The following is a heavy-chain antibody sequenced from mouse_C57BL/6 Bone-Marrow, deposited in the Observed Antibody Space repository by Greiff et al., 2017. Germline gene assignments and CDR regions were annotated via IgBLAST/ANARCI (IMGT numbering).Heavy chain of an antibody. CDR2: IYPGGGYT. CDR1: GYTFTNYW. Sequence: QVQLQQSGAELVRPGTSVKMSCKASGYTFTNYWIGWAKQRPGHGLEWIGDIYPGGGYTNYTEKFKGQATLTADKSSSTAYMQFSSLTSEDSAIYYCARSRYYGYDWYFDLWGTGTTVTVSA. V-gene: IGHV1-63*01. D-gene: IGHD2-2*01. J-gene: IGHJ1*03. CDR3: ARSRYYGYDWYFDL.